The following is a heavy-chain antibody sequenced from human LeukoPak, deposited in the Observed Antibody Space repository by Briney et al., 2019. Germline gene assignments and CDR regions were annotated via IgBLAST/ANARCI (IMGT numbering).Heavy chain of an antibody. CDR2: IYSGGST. J-gene: IGHJ6*02. CDR3: AMAYSYYGMDV. V-gene: IGHV3-66*01. CDR1: GFTFSSYA. D-gene: IGHD4-11*01. Sequence: GGSLRLSCAASGFTFSSYAMSWVRQAPGKGLEWVSVIYSGGSTYYADSVKGRFTISRDNSKNTLYLQMNSLRAEDTAVYYCAMAYSYYGMDVWGQGTTVTVS.